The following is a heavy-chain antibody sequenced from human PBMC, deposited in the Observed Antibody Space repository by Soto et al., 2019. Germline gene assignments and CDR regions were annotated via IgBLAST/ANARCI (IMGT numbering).Heavy chain of an antibody. V-gene: IGHV1-69*13. CDR3: ARDPAGRITMVRGVIITSPDYYYYYGMDV. J-gene: IGHJ6*02. CDR1: GGTFSSYA. CDR2: IIPIFGTA. D-gene: IGHD3-10*01. Sequence: SVKVSCKASGGTFSSYAISWVRQAPGQGLEWMGGIIPIFGTANYAQKFQGRVTITADESTSTAYMELSSPRSEDTAVYYCARDPAGRITMVRGVIITSPDYYYYYGMDVWGQGTTVTVSS.